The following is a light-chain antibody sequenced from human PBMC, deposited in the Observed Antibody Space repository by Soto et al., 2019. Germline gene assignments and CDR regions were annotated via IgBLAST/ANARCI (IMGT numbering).Light chain of an antibody. CDR2: WAS. Sequence: DIVMTQSPDSLAVSLGERATINCKSSQSVLYSSNNKNYLAWYQHKPGQPPKLLIYWASTRESGVPDRFSGGGSGTDFTLTISSLQAEDVAVYYCQQYYTTALWTFGQGTKVEIK. CDR1: QSVLYSSNNKNY. V-gene: IGKV4-1*01. CDR3: QQYYTTALWT. J-gene: IGKJ1*01.